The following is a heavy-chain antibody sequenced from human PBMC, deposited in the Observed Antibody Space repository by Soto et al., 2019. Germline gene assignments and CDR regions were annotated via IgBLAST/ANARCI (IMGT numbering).Heavy chain of an antibody. V-gene: IGHV1-24*01. CDR1: GYTLTELS. D-gene: IGHD6-25*01. CDR3: ARVGGFSGYGGNSVRPLGAFDI. Sequence: ASVKVSCKVSGYTLTELSMHWVRQAPGKGLEWMGGFDPEDGETIYAQKFQGRVTMTEDTSTDTAYMELSSLRSEDTAVYYCARVGGFSGYGGNSVRPLGAFDIWGQGTMVTVSS. J-gene: IGHJ3*02. CDR2: FDPEDGET.